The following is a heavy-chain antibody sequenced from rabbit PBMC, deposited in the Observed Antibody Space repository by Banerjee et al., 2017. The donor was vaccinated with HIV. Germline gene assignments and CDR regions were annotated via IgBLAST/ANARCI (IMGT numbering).Heavy chain of an antibody. CDR3: ARSYGYSSYYSDT. Sequence: QSLEESGGDLVKPGASLTLSCKASGIDFSGYFMCWVRQAPGKGLEWIACIYNGDGSTYYASWAKGRFTISKTSSTTVTLQMTSLTAADTATYFCARSYGYSSYYSDTWGQGTLVTVS. CDR2: IYNGDGST. CDR1: GIDFSGYF. D-gene: IGHD8-1*01. J-gene: IGHJ2*01. V-gene: IGHV1S40*01.